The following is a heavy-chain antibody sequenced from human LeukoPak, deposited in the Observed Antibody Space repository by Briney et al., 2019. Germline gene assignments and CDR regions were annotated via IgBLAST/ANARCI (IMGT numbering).Heavy chain of an antibody. D-gene: IGHD3-10*01. CDR3: ARGGIRENAFDI. J-gene: IGHJ3*02. V-gene: IGHV1-18*04. CDR1: GYNFADFW. CDR2: ISAYNGNT. Sequence: GESLKISCKVSGYNFADFWIGWVRQMPGKGLEWMGWISAYNGNTNYAQKLQGRVTMTTDTSTSTAYMELRSLRSDDTAVYYCARGGIRENAFDIWGQGTMVTVSS.